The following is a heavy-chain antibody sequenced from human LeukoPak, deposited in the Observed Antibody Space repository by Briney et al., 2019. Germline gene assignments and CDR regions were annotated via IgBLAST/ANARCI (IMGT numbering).Heavy chain of an antibody. J-gene: IGHJ5*02. CDR3: ARFETTVTTVSFDP. CDR2: INHSGST. V-gene: IGHV4-34*01. Sequence: SETLSLTCAVCGGSFSGYYWSWIRQPPGKGLEWIGEINHSGSTNYNPSLKSRVTISVDTSKNQFSLKLSSVTAADTAVYYCARFETTVTTVSFDPWGQGTLVTVSS. CDR1: GGSFSGYY. D-gene: IGHD4-17*01.